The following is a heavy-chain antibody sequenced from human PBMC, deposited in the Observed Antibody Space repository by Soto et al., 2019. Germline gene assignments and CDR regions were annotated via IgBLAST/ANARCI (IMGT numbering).Heavy chain of an antibody. J-gene: IGHJ5*02. D-gene: IGHD3-9*01. CDR1: GYTFTIYG. Sequence: ASVKVSCKASGYTFTIYGISWVRQAPGQGLEWMGWISAYNGNTNYAQKLQGRVTMTTDTSTSTAYMELRSLRSDDTAVYYCARYYDILTGPRFDPWGQGTLVTVSS. CDR2: ISAYNGNT. CDR3: ARYYDILTGPRFDP. V-gene: IGHV1-18*01.